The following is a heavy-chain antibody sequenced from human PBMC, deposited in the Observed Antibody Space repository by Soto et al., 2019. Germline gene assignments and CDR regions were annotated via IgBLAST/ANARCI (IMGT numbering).Heavy chain of an antibody. J-gene: IGHJ4*02. V-gene: IGHV3-73*02. D-gene: IGHD1-26*01. CDR1: GFTLSGSA. Sequence: EVQLVESGGGLVQPGESLKLSCAASGFTLSGSAVHWVRQASGKGLEWVGRIRSKTHNYATDYIASVKGRFTMSRDDSNNTAYLQMNGLKTDDTAVYYCTRSGGSYYVGYWGQGTLVTVSS. CDR3: TRSGGSYYVGY. CDR2: IRSKTHNYAT.